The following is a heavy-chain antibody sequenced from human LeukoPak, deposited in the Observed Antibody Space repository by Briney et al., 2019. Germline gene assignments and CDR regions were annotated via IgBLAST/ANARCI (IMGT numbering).Heavy chain of an antibody. CDR1: GGSISSSSYY. J-gene: IGHJ4*02. Sequence: SETLSLTCTVSGGSISSSSYYWGWIRQPPGKGLEWIGSIYYSGSTYYNPSLKSRVTISVDTSKNQFSLKPSSVTAADTAVYYCARLSYSSSRYPLIDFWGQGTLVTVSS. CDR2: IYYSGST. D-gene: IGHD6-6*01. V-gene: IGHV4-39*01. CDR3: ARLSYSSSRYPLIDF.